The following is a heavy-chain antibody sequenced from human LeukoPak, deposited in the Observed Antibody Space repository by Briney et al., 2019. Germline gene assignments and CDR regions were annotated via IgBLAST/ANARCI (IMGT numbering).Heavy chain of an antibody. Sequence: GGSLRLSCAASGFTFSSYSMNWVRQAPGKGLEWVSSISSSSSYIYYADSVKGRFTISRDNAKNSLYLQMNSLRAEDTAVYYCAPLTYYYGSGSYTPIDYWGQGTLVTVSS. J-gene: IGHJ4*02. D-gene: IGHD3-10*01. CDR3: APLTYYYGSGSYTPIDY. CDR2: ISSSSSYI. CDR1: GFTFSSYS. V-gene: IGHV3-21*01.